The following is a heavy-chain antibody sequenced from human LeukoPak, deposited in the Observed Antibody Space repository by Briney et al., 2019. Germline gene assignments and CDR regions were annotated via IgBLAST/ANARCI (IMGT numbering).Heavy chain of an antibody. V-gene: IGHV4-39*07. CDR2: IYYSGST. CDR3: ARGDTAMVDDFDY. CDR1: GGSISSSSYY. J-gene: IGHJ4*02. Sequence: PSETLSLTCTVSGGSISSSSYYWGWIRQPPGKGLEWIGSIYYSGSTNYNPSLKSRVTISVDTSKNQFSLKLSSVTAADTAVYYCARGDTAMVDDFDYWGQGTLVTVSS. D-gene: IGHD5-18*01.